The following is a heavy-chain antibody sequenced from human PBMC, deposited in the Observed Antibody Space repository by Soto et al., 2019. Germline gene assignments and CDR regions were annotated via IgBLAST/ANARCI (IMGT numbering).Heavy chain of an antibody. Sequence: SETLSLTCAVSGYSISSGCFWGWIRQPPGKGLEWIANMYHDGNTHYNPSLKSRVTMSVDTSKNQFSLKLNSVTAADTAMYYCARESYSGSHSYDYCGQGILVTVSS. CDR2: MYHDGNT. CDR1: GYSISSGCF. D-gene: IGHD5-12*01. J-gene: IGHJ4*02. V-gene: IGHV4-38-2*02. CDR3: ARESYSGSHSYDY.